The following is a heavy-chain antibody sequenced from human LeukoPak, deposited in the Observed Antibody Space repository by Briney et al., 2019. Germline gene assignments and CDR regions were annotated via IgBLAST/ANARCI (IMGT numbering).Heavy chain of an antibody. D-gene: IGHD6-13*01. J-gene: IGHJ4*02. V-gene: IGHV3-21*05. CDR1: GFTFSSYA. CDR3: ARRPYSNSWHYFDY. Sequence: PGRSLRLSCAASGFTFSSYAMHWVRQAPGKGLEWVSYISSSGSHIHYADSVKGRFTISRDNAENSLYLQMSSLRAEDTAVYYCARRPYSNSWHYFDYWGQGTLVTVSS. CDR2: ISSSGSHI.